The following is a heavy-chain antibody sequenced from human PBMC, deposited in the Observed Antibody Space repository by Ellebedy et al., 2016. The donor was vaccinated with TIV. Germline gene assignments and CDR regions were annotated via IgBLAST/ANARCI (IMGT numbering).Heavy chain of an antibody. V-gene: IGHV3-53*01. CDR1: GFTVSSNY. Sequence: GGSLRLSXAVSGFTVSSNYMSRVRQAPGKGLEWVSIIYSGGSTNYADSVKGRFTISRDNSKNTLYLQMNSLRGEDTAVYYCAGAVFYWGQGTLVTVSS. CDR2: IYSGGST. J-gene: IGHJ4*02. CDR3: AGAVFY. D-gene: IGHD2-8*01.